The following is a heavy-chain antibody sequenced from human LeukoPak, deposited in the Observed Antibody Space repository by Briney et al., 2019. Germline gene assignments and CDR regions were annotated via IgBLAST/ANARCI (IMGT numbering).Heavy chain of an antibody. V-gene: IGHV4-4*07. CDR1: GASINKDY. J-gene: IGHJ6*04. Sequence: PSETLSLTCTVSGASINKDYWAWIRQPAGKGLEWIGRIHPSGITHQNPSLRGRVTMSIDASKNQFSLNLSSVTAADTAVYYCVRDEYRDVWGEGTTVTVSS. CDR2: IHPSGIT. CDR3: VRDEYRDV. D-gene: IGHD2/OR15-2a*01.